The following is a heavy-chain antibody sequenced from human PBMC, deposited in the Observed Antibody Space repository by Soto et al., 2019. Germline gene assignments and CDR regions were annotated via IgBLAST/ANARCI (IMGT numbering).Heavy chain of an antibody. Sequence: GSLRLSCAASGFTFSSYAMSWVRQAPGKGLEWVSAISGSGGSTYYADSVKGRFTISRDNSKNTLYLQMNSLRAEDTAVYYCAKDLYDSSGPYYFDYWGQGTLVTVSS. V-gene: IGHV3-23*01. CDR2: ISGSGGST. D-gene: IGHD3-22*01. CDR1: GFTFSSYA. CDR3: AKDLYDSSGPYYFDY. J-gene: IGHJ4*02.